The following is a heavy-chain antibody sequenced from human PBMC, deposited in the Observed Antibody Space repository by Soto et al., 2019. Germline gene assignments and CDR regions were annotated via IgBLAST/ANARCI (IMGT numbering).Heavy chain of an antibody. CDR3: ARGIVVVTAHFDN. J-gene: IGHJ4*01. D-gene: IGHD2-21*02. V-gene: IGHV1-46*01. CDR1: GYTFTSYC. Sequence: VKVSCKTSGYTFTSYCMHWVRQAPGQGLEWMGIINPSGGSTSYAQKFQGRVTMTRDTSTSTVYMELSSLRSEDTAVYYCARGIVVVTAHFDNWAQGTLVTVSS. CDR2: INPSGGST.